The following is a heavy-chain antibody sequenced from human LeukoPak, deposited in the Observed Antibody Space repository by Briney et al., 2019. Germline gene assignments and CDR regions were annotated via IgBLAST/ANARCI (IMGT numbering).Heavy chain of an antibody. CDR2: IYPGDSDT. Sequence: GESLQISCKGSGYIFSSYWIGWVRQLPGKGLEWMGLIYPGDSDTTYSPSFQGQVTISADKSIDTVYLQWSSLKASDTAMYYCARQSRDGSKTRGYFFDHWGQGTLVTVSS. CDR3: ARQSRDGSKTRGYFFDH. V-gene: IGHV5-51*01. CDR1: GYIFSSYW. J-gene: IGHJ5*02. D-gene: IGHD3-10*01.